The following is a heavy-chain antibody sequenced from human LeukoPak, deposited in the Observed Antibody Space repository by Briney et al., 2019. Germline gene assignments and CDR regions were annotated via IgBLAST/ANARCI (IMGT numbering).Heavy chain of an antibody. Sequence: GGSLRLSCAASGFSFGDFWMSWVRQTPGKGLESVATIKQDGSAKEYVDSVKGRFTISRDNAKESLYLQMNNLRADDTGVYYCAREKREGLWFGELFRFQYCGLDVWGQGTTVIVSS. CDR2: IKQDGSAK. J-gene: IGHJ6*02. CDR3: AREKREGLWFGELFRFQYCGLDV. D-gene: IGHD3-10*01. CDR1: GFSFGDFW. V-gene: IGHV3-7*01.